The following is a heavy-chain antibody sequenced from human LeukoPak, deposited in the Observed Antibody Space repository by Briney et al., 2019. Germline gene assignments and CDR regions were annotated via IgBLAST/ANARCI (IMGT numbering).Heavy chain of an antibody. CDR1: GYSFTGHW. Sequence: GESLKISCEAFGYSFTGHWIGWVRQMPGRGLEFMGTIYPGDSDTRYSPSFEGRVSISVDKSINTAYLQWSGLKASDTAMYYCARYGKSETYSHGFDVWGQGTMVIVSS. CDR2: IYPGDSDT. D-gene: IGHD2-21*01. J-gene: IGHJ3*01. CDR3: ARYGKSETYSHGFDV. V-gene: IGHV5-51*01.